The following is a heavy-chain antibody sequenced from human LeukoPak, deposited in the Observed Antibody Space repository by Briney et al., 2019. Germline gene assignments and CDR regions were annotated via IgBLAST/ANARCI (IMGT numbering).Heavy chain of an antibody. J-gene: IGHJ6*03. D-gene: IGHD3/OR15-3a*01. V-gene: IGHV3-48*01. CDR1: GFTFSSYS. Sequence: GGSLRLSCAASGFTFSSYSMNWVRQAPGKGLEWVSYINDNSSAMYYADSVKGRFTISRDNAKNSLYLQMNSLRAEDTAVYYCARVYRNEGGFWTPNNYMDVWGKGTTVTVSS. CDR2: INDNSSAM. CDR3: ARVYRNEGGFWTPNNYMDV.